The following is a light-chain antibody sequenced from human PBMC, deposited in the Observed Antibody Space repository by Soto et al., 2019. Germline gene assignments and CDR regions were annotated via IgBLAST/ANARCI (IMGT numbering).Light chain of an antibody. J-gene: IGLJ1*01. Sequence: SYELTQPPSVSVAPGQTARITCGGNNVGSKSVHWYQQKSGQAPVVVVYDDTDRPSGIPGRFSGSNSGNTATLTISRVEAGDEADYYCQVWDDSTDHIYVFGTGTKVTVL. CDR2: DDT. V-gene: IGLV3-21*02. CDR3: QVWDDSTDHIYV. CDR1: NVGSKS.